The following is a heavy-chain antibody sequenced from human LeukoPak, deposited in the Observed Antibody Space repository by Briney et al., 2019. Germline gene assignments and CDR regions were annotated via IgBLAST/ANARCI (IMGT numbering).Heavy chain of an antibody. J-gene: IGHJ6*03. D-gene: IGHD6-6*01. Sequence: SETLSLTCTVSGGSISSSSYYWGWIRQPPGKGLEWIGSIYYSGSTYYNPSLKSRVTISVDTSKNQFSLKLSSVTAADTAVYYCARVISSIAARGGYYYYYYYMDVWGKGTTVTVSS. CDR3: ARVISSIAARGGYYYYYYYMDV. V-gene: IGHV4-39*07. CDR1: GGSISSSSYY. CDR2: IYYSGST.